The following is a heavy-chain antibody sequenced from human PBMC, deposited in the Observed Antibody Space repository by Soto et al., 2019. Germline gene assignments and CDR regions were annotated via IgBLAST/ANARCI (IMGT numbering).Heavy chain of an antibody. CDR1: GYSFTRYG. CDR3: ARMGDVPYYDYGLDV. J-gene: IGHJ6*02. CDR2: ISGYNANT. V-gene: IGHV1-18*01. Sequence: QVQRVQSGAEVKKPGASVKVSCKASGYSFTRYGISWVRQAPGQGLEWMGWISGYNANTNYPENLQGRVTMTTDTSTSTAYMEVRNLISDNTAVYYCARMGDVPYYDYGLDVWGQGTTVTVSS. D-gene: IGHD3-16*01.